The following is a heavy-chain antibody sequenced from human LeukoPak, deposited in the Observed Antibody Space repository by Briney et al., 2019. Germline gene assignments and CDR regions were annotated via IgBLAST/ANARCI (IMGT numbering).Heavy chain of an antibody. D-gene: IGHD3-3*01. CDR2: ISYDGSHK. CDR1: AFTFSRYA. CDR3: AKVPPYYDFWSGYLDY. V-gene: IGHV3-30*04. J-gene: IGHJ4*02. Sequence: GGSLRLSCAASAFTFSRYAMHWVRQAPGKGLECVTLISYDGSHKDYADSVKGRFTISRDNSKNTLYLQMNSLRAEDTAVYYCAKVPPYYDFWSGYLDYWGQGTLVAVSS.